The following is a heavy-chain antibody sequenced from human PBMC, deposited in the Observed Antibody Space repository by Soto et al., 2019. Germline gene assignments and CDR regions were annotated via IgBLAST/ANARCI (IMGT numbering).Heavy chain of an antibody. D-gene: IGHD2-2*01. CDR2: IYYSGST. CDR1: GGSISSYY. Sequence: SETLSLICTVSGGSISSYYWSWIRQPPGKGLEWIGYIYYSGSTNYNPSLKSRVTMSVDASKNQFSLKLSSVTAADTAVYYCARDTPYTYCSSTTCLNNGMDVWGQGTTLTVSS. V-gene: IGHV4-59*01. CDR3: ARDTPYTYCSSTTCLNNGMDV. J-gene: IGHJ6*02.